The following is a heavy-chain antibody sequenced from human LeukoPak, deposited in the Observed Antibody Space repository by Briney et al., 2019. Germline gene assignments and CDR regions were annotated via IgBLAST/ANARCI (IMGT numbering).Heavy chain of an antibody. V-gene: IGHV1-18*01. CDR3: ARGEAPGEAFDI. J-gene: IGHJ3*02. Sequence: ASVKVSCKASGYPFSSYDINWVRQATGQGPEWMGWISAYNGNTNYAQKLQGRVTMTTDTSTSTAYMELRSLRSDDTAVYYCARGEAPGEAFDIWGQGTMVTVSS. CDR1: GYPFSSYD. CDR2: ISAYNGNT.